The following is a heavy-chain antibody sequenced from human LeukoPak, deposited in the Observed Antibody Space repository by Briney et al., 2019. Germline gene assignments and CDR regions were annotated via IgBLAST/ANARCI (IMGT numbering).Heavy chain of an antibody. Sequence: GGSLRLSCAASGFTFSSYSMNWVRQAPGKGLEWVSAISGSGGSTYYADSAKGRFTISRDNSKNTLYLQMNSLRAEDTAVYYCATEIVVAITDAFDIWGQGTMVTVSS. J-gene: IGHJ3*02. CDR1: GFTFSSYS. CDR3: ATEIVVAITDAFDI. CDR2: ISGSGGST. D-gene: IGHD3-22*01. V-gene: IGHV3-23*01.